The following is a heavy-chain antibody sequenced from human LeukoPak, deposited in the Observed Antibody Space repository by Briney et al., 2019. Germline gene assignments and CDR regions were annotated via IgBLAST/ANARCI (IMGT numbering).Heavy chain of an antibody. V-gene: IGHV4-61*02. CDR2: IYTSGST. CDR3: ARDNQGPLDY. Sequence: SETLSLTCTVSGGSISSGSYYWSWIRQPAGKGLEWIGRIYTSGSTNYNPSLKSRVTISVDTSKNQFSLKLSSVTAADTAVYYCARDNQGPLDYWGQGTLVTVSS. CDR1: GGSISSGSYY. J-gene: IGHJ4*02.